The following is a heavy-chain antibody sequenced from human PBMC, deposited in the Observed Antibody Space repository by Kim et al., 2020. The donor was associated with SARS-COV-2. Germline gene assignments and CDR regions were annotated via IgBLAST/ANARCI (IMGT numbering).Heavy chain of an antibody. D-gene: IGHD5-12*01. CDR2: SGGGEK. J-gene: IGHJ4*02. CDR3: AKDRWLLDY. Sequence: SGGGEKYSADSVKGRFTISRAVNTVYLQMDNLRREDTGVYYCAKDRWLLDYWGQGTLVTVSS. V-gene: IGHV3-30*18.